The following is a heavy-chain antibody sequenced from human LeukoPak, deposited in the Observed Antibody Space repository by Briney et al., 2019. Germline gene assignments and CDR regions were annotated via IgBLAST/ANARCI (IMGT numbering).Heavy chain of an antibody. D-gene: IGHD6-13*01. CDR2: IIPIFGTA. Sequence: GSSVKVSCKASGGTFSSYAISWVRQAPGEGLEWMGGIIPIFGTANYAQKFQGRVTITADESTSTASMELSSLRSEDTAVYYCARGEPGIAAAGTFDNWGQGTLVTVSS. J-gene: IGHJ4*02. V-gene: IGHV1-69*01. CDR3: ARGEPGIAAAGTFDN. CDR1: GGTFSSYA.